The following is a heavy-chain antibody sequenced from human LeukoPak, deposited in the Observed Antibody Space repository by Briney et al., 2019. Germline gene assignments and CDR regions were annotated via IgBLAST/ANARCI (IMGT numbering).Heavy chain of an antibody. CDR3: AKQAGWGAYFSFLPFDF. CDR1: GFTFSYYG. V-gene: IGHV3-23*01. D-gene: IGHD3-3*01. CDR2: FGHNGDIT. Sequence: GGSLRLSCATSGFTFSYYGLSWVRQAPGKGLEWVSGFGHNGDITYSDSVKGRFTISRDNSKNTLFLQMNSLRADDTAVYFCAKQAGWGAYFSFLPFDFWGRGTLVTVSS. J-gene: IGHJ4*02.